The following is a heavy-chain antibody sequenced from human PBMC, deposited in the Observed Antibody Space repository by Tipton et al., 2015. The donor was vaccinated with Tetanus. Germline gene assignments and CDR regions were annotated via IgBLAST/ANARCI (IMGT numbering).Heavy chain of an antibody. V-gene: IGHV1-46*01. CDR3: ARDPRYDSSGYSFDY. J-gene: IGHJ4*02. CDR1: RGTLSNHI. CDR2: MHPGGGST. Sequence: QSGPEVKKPGSSVTVSCKASRGTLSNHIFHWVRQAPGQGLEWMGIMHPGGGSTTYAQKFQGRVTMTRDTSTSTVYMELSSLRSEDTAVYYCARDPRYDSSGYSFDYWGQGTLVTVSS. D-gene: IGHD3-22*01.